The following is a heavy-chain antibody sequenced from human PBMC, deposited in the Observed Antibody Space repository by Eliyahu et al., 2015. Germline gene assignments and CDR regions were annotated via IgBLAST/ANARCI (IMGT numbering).Heavy chain of an antibody. CDR2: IXSSGST. D-gene: IGHD3-22*01. V-gene: IGHV4-31*03. CDR3: ARVTHSSGSYYFDY. J-gene: IGHJ4*02. CDR1: GGSIXSGGYX. Sequence: QVQLQESGPGLVKPSQTLSLTCTVSGGSIXSGGYXWXWIRQPPGKGLEWXGYIXSSGSTYYNPSLKSRVTISVDTSKNQFSLKLSSVTAADTAVYYCARVTHSSGSYYFDYWGQGTLVTVSS.